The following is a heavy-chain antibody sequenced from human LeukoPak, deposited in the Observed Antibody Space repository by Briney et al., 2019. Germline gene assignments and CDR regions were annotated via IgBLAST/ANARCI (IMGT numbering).Heavy chain of an antibody. CDR2: ISSSSSYI. CDR3: ARDGFIAAAGGGDDY. CDR1: GFTFSSYS. Sequence: GGSLRLSCAASGFTFSSYSMNWVRQAPGKGLEWVSSISSSSSYIYYADSVKGRFTISRDNAKNSLYLQMNSLRAEDTAVYYCARDGFIAAAGGGDDYWGQGTLVTVSS. J-gene: IGHJ4*02. V-gene: IGHV3-21*01. D-gene: IGHD6-13*01.